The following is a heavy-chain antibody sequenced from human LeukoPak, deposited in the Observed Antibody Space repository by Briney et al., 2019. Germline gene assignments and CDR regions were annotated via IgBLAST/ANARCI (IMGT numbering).Heavy chain of an antibody. V-gene: IGHV3-48*01. CDR2: ISSNTRTR. J-gene: IGHJ4*02. D-gene: IGHD5-18*01. CDR1: GFTFGSYS. Sequence: GGSLRLSCTASGFTFGSYSMNWVRQAPGKGLEWVSYISSNTRTRHYADSVKGRFIVSRENARNFLYLQMNSLKTEDTAVYYCARRGHGYGSPFDYWGQGTLVTVSS. CDR3: ARRGHGYGSPFDY.